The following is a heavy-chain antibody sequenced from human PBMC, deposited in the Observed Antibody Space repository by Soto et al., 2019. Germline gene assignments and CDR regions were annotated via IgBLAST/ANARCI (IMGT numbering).Heavy chain of an antibody. Sequence: SVKVSCKASGGTFSSYAISWVRQAPGQGLEWMGGIIPIFGTANYAQKFQGRVTISRDNSKNTLYLQMSSLRAEDTAVYYCAKDRGDGYNHYFDYWGQGTLVTVSS. CDR3: AKDRGDGYNHYFDY. D-gene: IGHD3-10*01. CDR1: GGTFSSYA. V-gene: IGHV1-69*05. J-gene: IGHJ4*02. CDR2: IIPIFGTA.